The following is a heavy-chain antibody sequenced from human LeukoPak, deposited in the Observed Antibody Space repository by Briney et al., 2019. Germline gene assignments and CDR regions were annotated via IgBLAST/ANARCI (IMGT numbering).Heavy chain of an antibody. J-gene: IGHJ5*02. V-gene: IGHV4-59*08. CDR3: ARHESDFWSGYYTYWFDP. Sequence: SETLSLTCTVSGGSISSYYWSWIRQPPGKGLEWIGYIYYSGSTNYNPSLKSRVTISVDTSKNQFSLKLSSVTAADTAVYYCARHESDFWSGYYTYWFDPWGQGTLVTVSS. CDR2: IYYSGST. D-gene: IGHD3-3*01. CDR1: GGSISSYY.